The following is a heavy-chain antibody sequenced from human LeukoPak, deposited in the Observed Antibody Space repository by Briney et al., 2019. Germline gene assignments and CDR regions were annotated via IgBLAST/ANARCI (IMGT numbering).Heavy chain of an antibody. CDR1: GFTFSSYA. Sequence: KSGGSLRLSCAASGFTFSSYAMHWVRQAPGKGLEWVAVISYDGSNKYYADPVKGRFTISRDNSKNTLYLQMNSLRAEDTAVYYCARVRARFDIVVVPFDYWGQGTLVTVSS. J-gene: IGHJ4*02. CDR3: ARVRARFDIVVVPFDY. V-gene: IGHV3-30-3*01. CDR2: ISYDGSNK. D-gene: IGHD2-2*01.